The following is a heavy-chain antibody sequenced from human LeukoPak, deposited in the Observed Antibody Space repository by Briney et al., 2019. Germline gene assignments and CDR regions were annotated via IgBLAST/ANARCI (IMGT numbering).Heavy chain of an antibody. Sequence: GGSLRLSCVVSGFTFSSYSMNWARQAPGEGLEWISYISSSSTTIYYADSVKGRFTISRDNAKNSLYLQMNSLRDEDTAVYYCARDLYFWGQGTLVTVSS. CDR2: ISSSSTTI. CDR3: ARDLYF. CDR1: GFTFSSYS. J-gene: IGHJ4*02. V-gene: IGHV3-48*02. D-gene: IGHD2-15*01.